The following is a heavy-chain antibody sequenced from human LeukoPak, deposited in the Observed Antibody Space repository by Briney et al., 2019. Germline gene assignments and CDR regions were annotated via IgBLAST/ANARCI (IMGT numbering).Heavy chain of an antibody. J-gene: IGHJ3*02. CDR1: GGSINSYY. CDR2: IYYSGRT. Sequence: SETLSLTCTVSGGSINSYYWSWIRQPPGKGLEWIGYIYYSGRTNYNPSLKSRVTISVDTSRNQFSLKLTSVTAADTAVYYCARSIAVAGNDAFDIWGRGTMVTVSS. D-gene: IGHD6-19*01. CDR3: ARSIAVAGNDAFDI. V-gene: IGHV4-59*01.